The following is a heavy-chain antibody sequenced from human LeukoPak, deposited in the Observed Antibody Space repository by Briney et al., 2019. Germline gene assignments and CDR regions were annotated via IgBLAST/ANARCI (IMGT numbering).Heavy chain of an antibody. CDR3: AKDLVPPLRGGYDHY. Sequence: PGGSLRLSCAASGFTFSSYAMSWVRQAPGKGLEWVSAISGSGGSTYYADSVKGRFTISRDNSKNTLYLQMNSLRAEDTAVYYCAKDLVPPLRGGYDHYWGQGTLVTVSS. J-gene: IGHJ4*02. V-gene: IGHV3-23*01. D-gene: IGHD5-12*01. CDR1: GFTFSSYA. CDR2: ISGSGGST.